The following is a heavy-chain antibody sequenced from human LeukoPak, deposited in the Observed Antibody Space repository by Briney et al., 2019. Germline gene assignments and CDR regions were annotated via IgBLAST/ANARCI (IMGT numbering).Heavy chain of an antibody. Sequence: GESLKISCKGSGYSFTNYWIGWVRQLPGKGLEWMGIIYPGDSDTRYSPSFQGQVTISADKSISTSYLQWSSLKASDTAMYYCARQLSGSGNYDDYWGQGTLVTVSS. V-gene: IGHV5-51*01. CDR3: ARQLSGSGNYDDY. J-gene: IGHJ4*02. CDR1: GYSFTNYW. CDR2: IYPGDSDT. D-gene: IGHD3-10*01.